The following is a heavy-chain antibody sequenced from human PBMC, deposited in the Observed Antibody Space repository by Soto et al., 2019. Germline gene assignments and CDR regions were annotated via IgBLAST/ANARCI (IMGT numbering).Heavy chain of an antibody. CDR2: IWYDGSNK. D-gene: IGHD4-17*01. CDR1: GLTLSSYG. V-gene: IGHV3-33*01. J-gene: IGHJ4*02. CDR3: ARENTVTTPPVY. Sequence: QVQLVESGGGVVQPGRSLRLSCAASGLTLSSYGRHWVGQARGKGLEWVAVIWYDGSNKYYADSVKGRFTISRDNSKNTLYLQMNSLRAEDTAVYYCARENTVTTPPVYWGQGTLVTVSS.